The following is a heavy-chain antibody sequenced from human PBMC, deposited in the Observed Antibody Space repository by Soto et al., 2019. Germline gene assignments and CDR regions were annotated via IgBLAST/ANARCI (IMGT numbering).Heavy chain of an antibody. CDR2: IYSSGST. Sequence: QVQLQESGPGLVKPSETLSLTCTVSGGDISTYYWTWIRQPAGKGLEWIGRIYSSGSTKYNPSLKSRVTMSPDTSKNQFALRLSSVTAADTAVYSCARGQRFSGWFDPWGQGTLVTVSS. J-gene: IGHJ5*02. CDR3: ARGQRFSGWFDP. CDR1: GGDISTYY. D-gene: IGHD3-3*01. V-gene: IGHV4-4*07.